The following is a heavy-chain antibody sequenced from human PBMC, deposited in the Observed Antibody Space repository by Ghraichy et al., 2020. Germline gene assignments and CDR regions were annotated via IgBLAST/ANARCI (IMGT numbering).Heavy chain of an antibody. D-gene: IGHD2-15*01. CDR2: INHSGST. CDR1: GGSFSGYY. J-gene: IGHJ5*02. CDR3: ARGHRIVVVVAATRLRPLGFDP. V-gene: IGHV4-34*01. Sequence: SETLSLTCAVYGGSFSGYYWSWIRQPPGKGLEWIGEINHSGSTNYNPSLKSRVTISVDTSKNQFSLKLSSVTAADTAVYYCARGHRIVVVVAATRLRPLGFDPWGQGTLVTVSS.